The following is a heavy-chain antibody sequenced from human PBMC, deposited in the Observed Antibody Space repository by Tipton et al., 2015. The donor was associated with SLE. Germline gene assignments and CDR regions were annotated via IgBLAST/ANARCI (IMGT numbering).Heavy chain of an antibody. CDR2: IYYSGST. D-gene: IGHD2-21*02. CDR1: GGSFSGYY. J-gene: IGHJ4*02. V-gene: IGHV4-39*01. CDR3: ARYGPGVTHFDY. Sequence: LRLSCAVYGGSFSGYYWGWIRQPPGKGPEWIGSIYYSGSTYYNPSLKSRVTISVDTSKNQFSLKLSSVTAADTAVYYCARYGPGVTHFDYWGQGTLVTVSS.